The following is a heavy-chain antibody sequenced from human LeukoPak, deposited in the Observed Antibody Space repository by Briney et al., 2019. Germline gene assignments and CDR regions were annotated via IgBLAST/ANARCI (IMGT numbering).Heavy chain of an antibody. V-gene: IGHV5-51*01. Sequence: GESLKISCKGSGYSFTSYWIGWVRQMPGKGLEWMGIIYPGDSDTRYSPSFQGQVTISADKSISTAYLQWSSLKASDTAMYYCARPIDDILTGYTNWFDPWGQGTLVTVSS. D-gene: IGHD3-9*01. J-gene: IGHJ5*02. CDR1: GYSFTSYW. CDR3: ARPIDDILTGYTNWFDP. CDR2: IYPGDSDT.